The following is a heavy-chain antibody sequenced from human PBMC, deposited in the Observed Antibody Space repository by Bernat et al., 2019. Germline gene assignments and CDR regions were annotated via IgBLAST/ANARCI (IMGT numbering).Heavy chain of an antibody. J-gene: IGHJ4*02. Sequence: GSISSGDYYWSWIRQPPGKGLEWIGSIYYIGSTSYNPSLKRRVTISVDTSKNQFSLKLSSVTAAATAVYYCAIWGYGSGSTIFDYCGQG. CDR3: AIWGYGSGSTIFDY. CDR1: GSISSGDYY. D-gene: IGHD3-10*01. V-gene: IGHV4-30-4*01. CDR2: IYYIGST.